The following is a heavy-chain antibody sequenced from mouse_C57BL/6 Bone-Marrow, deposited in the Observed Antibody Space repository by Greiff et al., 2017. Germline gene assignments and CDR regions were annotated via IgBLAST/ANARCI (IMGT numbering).Heavy chain of an antibody. V-gene: IGHV5-17*01. J-gene: IGHJ1*03. Sequence: EVQLVESGGGLVKPGGSLKLSCAASGFTFSDYGMHWVRPAPEKGLEWVAYISSGSSTIYYADTVKGRFTISRDNAKNTLFLQMTSLRSEDTAMYYCARIPYGSSPYWYFDVWGTGTTVTVSS. CDR2: ISSGSSTI. CDR3: ARIPYGSSPYWYFDV. CDR1: GFTFSDYG. D-gene: IGHD1-1*01.